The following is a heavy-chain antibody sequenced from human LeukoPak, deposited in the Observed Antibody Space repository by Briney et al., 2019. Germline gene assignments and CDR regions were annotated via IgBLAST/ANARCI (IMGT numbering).Heavy chain of an antibody. J-gene: IGHJ4*02. CDR1: GFMFSSDD. D-gene: IGHD3-16*01. V-gene: IGHV3-23*01. CDR2: ISGGGEGA. Sequence: GGTLRLSCAASGFMFSSDDMSWVRQAPGKRLEWVSSISGGGEGADYTDSVQGRFIISRDNSKNTLSLQMNSLRVEDTAIYYCSKNRGEYLFFDSWGQGILVTVSS. CDR3: SKNRGEYLFFDS.